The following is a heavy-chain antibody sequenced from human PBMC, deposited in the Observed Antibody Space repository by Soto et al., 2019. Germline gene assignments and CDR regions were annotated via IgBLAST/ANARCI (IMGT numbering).Heavy chain of an antibody. J-gene: IGHJ5*02. CDR3: ARMYSSGSGWFHP. CDR2: FYSSGSI. D-gene: IGHD6-19*01. CDR1: GYSISAGGYY. V-gene: IGHV4-31*03. Sequence: SETLSLTCFVSGYSISAGGYYWSWIRHHPGKGLEWIGSFYSSGSIIYNPSLRSRVSISGDTSSNQFSLSLTSVTAADTARYYCARMYSSGSGWFHPWGQGTLVTVSS.